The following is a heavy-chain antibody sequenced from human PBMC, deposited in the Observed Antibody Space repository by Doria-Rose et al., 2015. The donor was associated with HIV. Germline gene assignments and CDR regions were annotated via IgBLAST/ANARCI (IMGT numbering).Heavy chain of an antibody. CDR2: IYSDDER. CDR3: ARIKSSRWYHKYYFDF. Sequence: YGPVLVKPTETLTLTCTVSGVSLSSPGMGVSWIRQPPGKDLEWLANIYSDDERSYKTSLKSGLTISRGTSKSQVGLTMTDMDPVDTATYYCARIKSSRWYHKYYFDFWGQGTLVIVSA. CDR1: GVSLSSPGMG. D-gene: IGHD6-13*01. V-gene: IGHV2-26*01. J-gene: IGHJ4*02.